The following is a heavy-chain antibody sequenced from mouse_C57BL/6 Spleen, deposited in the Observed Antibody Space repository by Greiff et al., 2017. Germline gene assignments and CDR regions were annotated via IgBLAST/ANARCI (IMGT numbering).Heavy chain of an antibody. CDR3: AKDFSTPYWYFDV. CDR2: IWRGGST. CDR1: GFSLTSYG. V-gene: IGHV2-5*01. D-gene: IGHD2-5*01. J-gene: IGHJ1*03. Sequence: VQRVESGPGLVQPSQSLSITCTVSGFSLTSYGVHWVRQSPGKGLEWLGVIWRGGSTDYNAAFMSRLSITKDNSKSQVFFKMNSLQADDTAIYYWAKDFSTPYWYFDVWGTGTTVTVSS.